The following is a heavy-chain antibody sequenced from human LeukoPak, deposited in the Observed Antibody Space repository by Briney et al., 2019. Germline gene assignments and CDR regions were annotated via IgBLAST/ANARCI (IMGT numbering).Heavy chain of an antibody. V-gene: IGHV3-21*01. CDR3: ARGGPGLVVITPGFDY. CDR2: ISSSSSSYI. CDR1: GFTFSSYS. J-gene: IGHJ4*02. Sequence: GGSLRLSCAASGFTFSSYSMNWVRQAPGKGLEWVSSISSSSSSYIYYADSVKGRFTISRDNAKNSLYLQMNSLRAEDTAVYYCARGGPGLVVITPGFDYWGQGTLVTVSS. D-gene: IGHD3-22*01.